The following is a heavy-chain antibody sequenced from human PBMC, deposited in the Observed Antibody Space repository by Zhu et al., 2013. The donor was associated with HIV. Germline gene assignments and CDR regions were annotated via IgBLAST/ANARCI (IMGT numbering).Heavy chain of an antibody. J-gene: IGHJ4*02. D-gene: IGHD6-6*01. CDR1: GYSFSVTV. CDR3: VLRPKYSHPSEAHLPFDY. CDR2: IIFGFNVA. Sequence: HVQLVQSGVEVKKPGASMKLSCQASGYSFSVTVSAGCDRPLDTALSGWGAIIFGFNVANHAETFQGRVALTADVSASTASLTLSSLTLADTALYYCVLRPKYSHPSEAHLPFDYWGLGSLVTV. V-gene: IGHV1-69*01.